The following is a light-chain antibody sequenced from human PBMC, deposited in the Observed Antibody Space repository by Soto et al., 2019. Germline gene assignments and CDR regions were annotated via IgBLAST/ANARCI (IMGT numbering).Light chain of an antibody. CDR1: QSVASSF. CDR3: QQYGSSPIT. Sequence: EIVLTQSPGALSLSPGERATLSCRASQSVASSFLAWYQQKPGQAPRLLMYGASSRATGIPERFSGSGSGTDFTLTISRLEPEDFAMYYCQQYGSSPITFGPGTKVDLK. J-gene: IGKJ3*01. CDR2: GAS. V-gene: IGKV3-20*01.